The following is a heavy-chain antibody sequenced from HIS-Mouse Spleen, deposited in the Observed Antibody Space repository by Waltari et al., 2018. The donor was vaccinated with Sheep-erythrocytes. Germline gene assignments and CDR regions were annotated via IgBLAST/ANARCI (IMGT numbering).Heavy chain of an antibody. CDR1: GGTFSSYA. J-gene: IGHJ4*02. V-gene: IGHV1-69*04. Sequence: QVQLVQSGAEVKKPGSSVKVSCKASGGTFSSYAISWVRQAPGQGLEWMGRISPILGMANYAQKFQGRVTITADKSTSTAYMELSSLRSEDTAVYYCAQTGATTPHFDYWGQGTLVTVSS. CDR3: AQTGATTPHFDY. D-gene: IGHD1-26*01. CDR2: ISPILGMA.